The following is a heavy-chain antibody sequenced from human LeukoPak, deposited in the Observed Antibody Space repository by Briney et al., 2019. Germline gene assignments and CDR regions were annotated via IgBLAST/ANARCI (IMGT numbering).Heavy chain of an antibody. Sequence: GSLRLSCAASGFTFSSYAMSWVRQAPGKGLEWIGSIYYNGSTYYSPSLKSRVSISADTSKNQFSLSLSSVTAADTAVYYCGRIYVWGSFRHIDSWGQGTLVTVSS. CDR1: GFTFSSYA. D-gene: IGHD3-16*02. CDR2: IYYNGST. J-gene: IGHJ4*02. V-gene: IGHV4-39*01. CDR3: GRIYVWGSFRHIDS.